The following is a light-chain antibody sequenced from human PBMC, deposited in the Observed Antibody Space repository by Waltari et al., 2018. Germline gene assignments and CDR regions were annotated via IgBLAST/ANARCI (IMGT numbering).Light chain of an antibody. CDR2: LGS. CDR3: MQILQPART. Sequence: DILMTQSPLSLPVTSGEPASIPCRSSQSLRHSNGYNYLDWYLQKPGQSPQVLIYLGSNRASGVPDRFSGSGSGTDFTLNISRVEAEDVGVYYCMQILQPARTFGQGTRLEIK. V-gene: IGKV2-28*01. CDR1: QSLRHSNGYNY. J-gene: IGKJ2*01.